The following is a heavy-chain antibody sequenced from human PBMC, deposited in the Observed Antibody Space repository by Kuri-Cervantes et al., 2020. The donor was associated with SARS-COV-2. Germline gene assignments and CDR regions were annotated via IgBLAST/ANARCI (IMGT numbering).Heavy chain of an antibody. J-gene: IGHJ3*02. V-gene: IGHV3-21*01. D-gene: IGHD6-13*01. CDR2: ISSSSSYI. CDR1: GFTFSSYS. CDR3: ARNMFQQLVEVAAFDI. Sequence: GESLRISCAASGFTFSSYSMNWVRQAPGKGLEWVSSISSSSSYIYYADSVKGRFTISRDNAKNSLYLQMSSLRAEDTAAYYCARNMFQQLVEVAAFDIWGQGTMVTVSS.